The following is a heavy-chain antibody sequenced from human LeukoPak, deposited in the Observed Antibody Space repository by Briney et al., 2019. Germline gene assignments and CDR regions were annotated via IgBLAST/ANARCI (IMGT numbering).Heavy chain of an antibody. Sequence: ASVKVSCKASGYTFTSYDINWVRQATGQGLEWMGWINPNSGGTNYAQKLQGRVTMTTDTSTSTAYMGLRSLRSDDTAVYYCARAPYSSSSYFDYWGQGTLVTVSS. CDR3: ARAPYSSSSYFDY. V-gene: IGHV1-18*01. J-gene: IGHJ4*02. CDR1: GYTFTSYD. CDR2: INPNSGGT. D-gene: IGHD6-6*01.